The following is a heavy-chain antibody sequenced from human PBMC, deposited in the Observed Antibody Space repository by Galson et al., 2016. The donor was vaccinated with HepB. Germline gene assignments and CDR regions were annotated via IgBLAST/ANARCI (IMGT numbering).Heavy chain of an antibody. CDR3: AGDLGNCSSTSGYKGGLFYYYGMDV. J-gene: IGHJ6*02. CDR2: ISNSNSYI. V-gene: IGHV3-21*01. Sequence: SLRLSCAAPGFTFSTYNMNWVRQAPGKGLEWVSSISNSNSYIYYTDSVKGRFTISRDNAKNSLYLQMNSLRAEDTAVYYCAGDLGNCSSTSGYKGGLFYYYGMDVWGQGTTVTVSS. CDR1: GFTFSTYN. D-gene: IGHD2-2*02.